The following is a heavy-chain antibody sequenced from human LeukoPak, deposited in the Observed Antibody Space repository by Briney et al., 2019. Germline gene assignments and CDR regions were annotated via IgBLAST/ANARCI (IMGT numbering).Heavy chain of an antibody. J-gene: IGHJ4*02. CDR1: GFTFSSYG. CDR3: AGYYYDSSGAYFDY. D-gene: IGHD3-22*01. CDR2: ISYDGSNK. Sequence: GGSLRLSCAASGFTFSSYGMHWVRQAPGKGLEWVAVISYDGSNKYYADSVKGRFTISRDNSKNTLYLQMSSLRAEDTAVYYCAGYYYDSSGAYFDYWGQGTLVTVSS. V-gene: IGHV3-30*03.